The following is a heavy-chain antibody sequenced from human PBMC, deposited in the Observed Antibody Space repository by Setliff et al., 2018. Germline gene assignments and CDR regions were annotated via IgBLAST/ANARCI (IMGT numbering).Heavy chain of an antibody. CDR2: IGHTGSI. J-gene: IGHJ4*02. V-gene: IGHV4-61*01. D-gene: IGHD2-21*02. Sequence: SETLSLTCTVSGASVRSGPYYWSWIRQPPGKGLEWIGYIGHTGSINYNPSLKSRLTISRDTSKNQVSLKLNSVTATDTAVYYCARDLGHGGDSDYWGQGILVTVS. CDR1: GASVRSGPYY. CDR3: ARDLGHGGDSDY.